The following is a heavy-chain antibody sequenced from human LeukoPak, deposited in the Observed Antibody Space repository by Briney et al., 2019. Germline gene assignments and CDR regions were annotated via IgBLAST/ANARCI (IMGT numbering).Heavy chain of an antibody. Sequence: RPSQTLSLTCTVSGGSVRRGNYYWTWIRQPAGSGLEWIGRIYTSGTTDYNPSLRTRVTISVDASRNQFSLNLSSVTAADTAVYYCARERERSWVGRGAFDIWGPRDNGHRLF. CDR2: IYTSGTT. J-gene: IGHJ3*02. CDR3: ARERERSWVGRGAFDI. V-gene: IGHV4-61*02. CDR1: GGSVRRGNYY. D-gene: IGHD1-26*01.